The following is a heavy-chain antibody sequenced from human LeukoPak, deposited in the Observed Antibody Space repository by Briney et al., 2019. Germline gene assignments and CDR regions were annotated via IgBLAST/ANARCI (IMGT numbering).Heavy chain of an antibody. Sequence: SVKVSCKASGGTFSSYAISWVRQAPGQGLEWMGGIIPIFGTANYAQKFQGRVTITADESTSTAYMELSSLRSDDTAVYYCARHANYDFWSGYFYYYYMDVWGKGTTVTVSS. D-gene: IGHD3-3*01. V-gene: IGHV1-69*13. CDR3: ARHANYDFWSGYFYYYYMDV. CDR2: IIPIFGTA. CDR1: GGTFSSYA. J-gene: IGHJ6*03.